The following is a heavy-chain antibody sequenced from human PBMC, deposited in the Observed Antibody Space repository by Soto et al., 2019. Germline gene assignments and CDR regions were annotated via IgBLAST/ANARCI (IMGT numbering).Heavy chain of an antibody. CDR3: ARDGPDSSGYFDY. CDR1: GGSFSGYY. D-gene: IGHD3-22*01. V-gene: IGHV4-34*09. J-gene: IGHJ4*02. CDR2: INHSGST. Sequence: SETLSLTCAVYGGSFSGYYWSWIRQPPGKGLEWIGEINHSGSTYYNPSLKSRVTISVDTSKNQFSLKLSSVTAADTAVYYCARDGPDSSGYFDYWGQGTLVTVSS.